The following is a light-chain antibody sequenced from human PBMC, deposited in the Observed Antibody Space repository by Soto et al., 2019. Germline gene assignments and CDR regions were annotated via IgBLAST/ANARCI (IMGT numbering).Light chain of an antibody. J-gene: IGLJ7*01. CDR1: SSDVGGYNY. V-gene: IGLV2-14*01. CDR2: EVT. Sequence: QSVLTQPASVSGSPGQSITISCTGTSSDVGGYNYVSWYQQHPGKAPKLMIYEVTNRPSGVSNRFSGSKSGNTASLTISGLQAEDEADYYCILYTSSSTVVFGGGTQLTVL. CDR3: ILYTSSSTVV.